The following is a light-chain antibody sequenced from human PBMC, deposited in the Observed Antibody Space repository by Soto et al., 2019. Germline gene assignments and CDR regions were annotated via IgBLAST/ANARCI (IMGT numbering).Light chain of an antibody. CDR3: QQSYSTPPT. Sequence: IQMPQSPSSLSASVGDRVTITCRASQSISSYLNWYQQKPGKAPKLLIYAASSLQSGVPSRFSGSGSGTDFTLTISSLQPEDFATYYCQQSYSTPPTFGQGTRLEI. CDR1: QSISSY. V-gene: IGKV1-39*01. CDR2: AAS. J-gene: IGKJ5*01.